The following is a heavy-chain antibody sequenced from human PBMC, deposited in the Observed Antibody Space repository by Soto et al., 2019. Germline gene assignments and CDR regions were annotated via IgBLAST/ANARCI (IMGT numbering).Heavy chain of an antibody. V-gene: IGHV3-74*01. J-gene: IGHJ4*02. CDR1: GFSFTSYW. CDR2: INTDGSST. CDR3: AKRELNSTGLFH. D-gene: IGHD1-26*01. Sequence: EVQLVESGGGLVQPGGSLRLSCGASGFSFTSYWMHCFRQAPGKGLVWVSRINTDGSSTSYADSVKGRFTISRDNAKNTLFLQMNSLRAEDTAIYYCAKRELNSTGLFHWGQGTLVSVSS.